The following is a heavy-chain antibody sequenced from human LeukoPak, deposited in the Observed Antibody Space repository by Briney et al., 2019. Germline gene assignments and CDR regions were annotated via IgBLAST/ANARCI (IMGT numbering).Heavy chain of an antibody. Sequence: SETLSLTCTVSGGSISNYYLNWIRQPPGKGLEWIGYIYYSGSTNYNPALKSRVTISGDTSKNEISLKLTSVTAADTAVYYCARAPPIYHYYYGMDVWGQGTTVTVSS. CDR3: ARAPPIYHYYYGMDV. CDR1: GGSISNYY. CDR2: IYYSGST. V-gene: IGHV4-59*01. J-gene: IGHJ6*02.